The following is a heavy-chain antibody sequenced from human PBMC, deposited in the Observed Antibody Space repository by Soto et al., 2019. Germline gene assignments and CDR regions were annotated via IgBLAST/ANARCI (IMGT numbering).Heavy chain of an antibody. CDR2: INAGNGNT. CDR3: ARGSGYYYWDDY. D-gene: IGHD3-22*01. CDR1: GYTFTSYA. V-gene: IGHV1-3*05. J-gene: IGHJ4*02. Sequence: QVQLVQSGAEEKKPGASVKVSCKASGYTFTSYAMHWVRQAPGQRLEWMGWINAGNGNTKYSQKFQGRVTITRDTSASTAYMELSSLRSEATAVDYCARGSGYYYWDDYWGQGTLVTVSS.